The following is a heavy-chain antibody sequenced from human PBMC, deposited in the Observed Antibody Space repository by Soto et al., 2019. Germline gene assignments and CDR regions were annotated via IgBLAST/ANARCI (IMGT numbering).Heavy chain of an antibody. J-gene: IGHJ5*02. Sequence: SETLSLTCTVSGGSISSYYWSWIRQPPGKGLEWIGYIYYSGSTNYNPSLKSRVTISVDTSKNQFSLKLSSVTAADTAVYYCARGVGGYCSGGSCYSRVNWFDPWGQGTLVTVSS. D-gene: IGHD2-15*01. V-gene: IGHV4-59*01. CDR3: ARGVGGYCSGGSCYSRVNWFDP. CDR2: IYYSGST. CDR1: GGSISSYY.